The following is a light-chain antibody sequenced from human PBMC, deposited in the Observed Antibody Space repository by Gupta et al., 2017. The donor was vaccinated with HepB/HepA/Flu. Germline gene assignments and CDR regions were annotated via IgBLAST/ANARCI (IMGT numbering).Light chain of an antibody. CDR2: GAY. CDR1: QSIGTS. Sequence: DIQMTQSPSSLSASVGDRVTITCRASQSIGTSLNWYHHKPGKAPKLLIYGAYTLQSGVPSRFSGSGSGTDFTLTISSLQPEDFATFHCQQSYTMPWTFGQGTKVEFK. J-gene: IGKJ1*01. CDR3: QQSYTMPWT. V-gene: IGKV1-39*01.